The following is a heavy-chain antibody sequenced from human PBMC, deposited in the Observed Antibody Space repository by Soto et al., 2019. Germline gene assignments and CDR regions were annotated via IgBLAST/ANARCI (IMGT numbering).Heavy chain of an antibody. J-gene: IGHJ6*02. CDR2: INPSGGST. CDR1: GYTFTSYY. Sequence: QVQLVQSGAEVKKPGASVKVSCKASGYTFTSYYMHWVRQAPGQGLEWMGIINPSGGSTSYAQKFQGRVTMTRDTSTSTVYMELSSLRSEDTAVYYCARDLPSSPAPVAPYGMDVWGQGTTVTVSS. CDR3: ARDLPSSPAPVAPYGMDV. D-gene: IGHD2-15*01. V-gene: IGHV1-46*01.